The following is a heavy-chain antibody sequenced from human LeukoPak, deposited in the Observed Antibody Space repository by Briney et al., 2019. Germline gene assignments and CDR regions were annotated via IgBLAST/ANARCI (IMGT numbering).Heavy chain of an antibody. J-gene: IGHJ6*02. Sequence: SETLSLTCTVSGGSISSYYWSWIRQPPGKGLEWIGEINHSGSTNYNPSLKSRVTISVDTSKNQFSLKLSSVTAADTAVYYCARASQQQLVRHYYYYGMDVWGQGTTVTVSS. V-gene: IGHV4-34*01. CDR2: INHSGST. CDR3: ARASQQQLVRHYYYYGMDV. CDR1: GGSISSYY. D-gene: IGHD6-13*01.